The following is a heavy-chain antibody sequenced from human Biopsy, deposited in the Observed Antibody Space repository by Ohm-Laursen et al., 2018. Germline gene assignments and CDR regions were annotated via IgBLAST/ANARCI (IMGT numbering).Heavy chain of an antibody. D-gene: IGHD2-2*01. CDR2: ISYTGGI. J-gene: IGHJ4*02. Sequence: SDTLSLTCIVSGGSISGYHWSWIRKSPGKGLEWLAYISYTGGITSNPSLNGRATMSLDTSRNQFSLRLIYVTAADTAMYYCARMPHFDYWGQGILVTVSS. CDR1: GGSISGYH. CDR3: ARMPHFDY. V-gene: IGHV4-59*07.